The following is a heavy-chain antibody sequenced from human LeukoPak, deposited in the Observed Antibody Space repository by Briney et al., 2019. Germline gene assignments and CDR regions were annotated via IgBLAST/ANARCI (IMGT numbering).Heavy chain of an antibody. CDR1: GFTFDDYA. Sequence: GRSLRLSCAASGFTFDDYAMHWVRQAPGKGLEWVSGISWNSGSIGYADSVEGRFTISRDNAKNSLYQQMNSLRAEDTASYYCAKVSDSSGWYGWFDPWGQGTLVTVSS. CDR3: AKVSDSSGWYGWFDP. D-gene: IGHD6-19*01. CDR2: ISWNSGSI. J-gene: IGHJ5*02. V-gene: IGHV3-9*01.